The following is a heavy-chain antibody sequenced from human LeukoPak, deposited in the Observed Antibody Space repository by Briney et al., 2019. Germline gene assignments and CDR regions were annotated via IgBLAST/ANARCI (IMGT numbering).Heavy chain of an antibody. CDR3: AREEGDSSSVDY. Sequence: GGSLRLSCAASGFTFSSYGMHWVRQAPGKGLEWVAYIQYDGSNQQYADSVKGRFSISRDRSKNIPYLQMNSLRAEDTAVYYCAREEGDSSSVDYWGQGTLVTVSS. V-gene: IGHV3-30*02. D-gene: IGHD6-6*01. CDR1: GFTFSSYG. J-gene: IGHJ4*02. CDR2: IQYDGSNQ.